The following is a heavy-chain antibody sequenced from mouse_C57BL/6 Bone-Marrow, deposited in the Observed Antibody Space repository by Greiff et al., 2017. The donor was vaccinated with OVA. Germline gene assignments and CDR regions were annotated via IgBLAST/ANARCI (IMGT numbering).Heavy chain of an antibody. V-gene: IGHV5-2*01. CDR2: INSDGGLP. J-gene: IGHJ4*01. Sequence: EVKVVESGGGLVQPGESLTLSCESNEYEFPSHDLSWVRKTPAKRLELVAAINSDGGLPSYPHTMARRFIISRDNTKKTLYLQMSSLRSEDTALYYCARGYAMDYWGQGTSVTVAS. CDR3: ARGYAMDY. CDR1: EYEFPSHD.